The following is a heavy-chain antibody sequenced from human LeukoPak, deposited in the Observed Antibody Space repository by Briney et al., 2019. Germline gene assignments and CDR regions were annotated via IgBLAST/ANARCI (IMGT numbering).Heavy chain of an antibody. CDR1: GFTFSSYA. D-gene: IGHD3-10*01. J-gene: IGHJ6*04. CDR2: ISYDGSNQ. CDR3: ATNYYGSGSYYSLYYYYGTDV. Sequence: GSLRLSCAASGFTFSSYAMHWVRQAPGKGLEWVAVISYDGSNQYYADSVKGRFTISRDNSKNTLYLQVNSLRAEDTAVYYCATNYYGSGSYYSLYYYYGTDVWGKGTTVTVSS. V-gene: IGHV3-30*04.